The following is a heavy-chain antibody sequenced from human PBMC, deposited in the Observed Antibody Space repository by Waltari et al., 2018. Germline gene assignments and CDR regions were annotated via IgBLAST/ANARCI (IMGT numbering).Heavy chain of an antibody. J-gene: IGHJ4*02. Sequence: VQLVQSGAEVSKPGSSVKVSCKASGGTFSSFSISWVRQAPGQGLEWMGGIIPIFGTANYAQKFQGRVTITADESTSTAYMELSSLRSEDTAMYYCARDGFLTGYYDFWGQGTLVTVSS. V-gene: IGHV1-69*01. D-gene: IGHD3-9*01. CDR2: IIPIFGTA. CDR1: GGTFSSFS. CDR3: ARDGFLTGYYDF.